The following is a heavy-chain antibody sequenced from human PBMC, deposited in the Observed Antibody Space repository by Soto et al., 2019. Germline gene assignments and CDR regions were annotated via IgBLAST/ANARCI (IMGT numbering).Heavy chain of an antibody. CDR1: GFTFSSYA. CDR3: VKTRRGEIAARSWFDP. Sequence: PGGSLRLSCSASGFTFSSYAMHWVRQAPGKGLEYVSAISSNGGSTYYADSVKGRFTISRDNSKNTLYLQMSSLRAEDTAVYYCVKTRRGEIAARSWFDPWGQGTLVTVSS. J-gene: IGHJ5*02. D-gene: IGHD6-6*01. CDR2: ISSNGGST. V-gene: IGHV3-64D*08.